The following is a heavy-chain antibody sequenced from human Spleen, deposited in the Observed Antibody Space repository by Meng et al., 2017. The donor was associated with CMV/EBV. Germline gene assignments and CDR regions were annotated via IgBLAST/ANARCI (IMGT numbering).Heavy chain of an antibody. CDR1: GFTFSSYS. Sequence: GGSLRLSCAASGFTFSSYSMNWVRQAPGKGLEWVSSISSSSSYIYYADSVKGRFTISRDNAKNSLYLQMNSLRAEDTAVYYCARTAGYISSWGLNYFYGVDVWGHGTTVTVSS. CDR3: ARTAGYISSWGLNYFYGVDV. J-gene: IGHJ6*02. V-gene: IGHV3-21*01. D-gene: IGHD6-13*01. CDR2: ISSSSSYI.